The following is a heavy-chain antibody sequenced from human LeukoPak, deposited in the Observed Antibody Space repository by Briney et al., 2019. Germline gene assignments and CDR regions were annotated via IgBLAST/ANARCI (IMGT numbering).Heavy chain of an antibody. CDR2: IYYSGST. CDR3: AGFKGDGSGYFYGY. D-gene: IGHD3-22*01. J-gene: IGHJ4*02. V-gene: IGHV4-39*01. Sequence: SETLSLTCTVSGGSISSSSYYWGWIRQPPGKGLEWIASIYYSGSTYDNPSLKSRVTISVDTSMNQFSLKLNSVTAADTAVYFCAGFKGDGSGYFYGYWGQGTLVTVSS. CDR1: GGSISSSSYY.